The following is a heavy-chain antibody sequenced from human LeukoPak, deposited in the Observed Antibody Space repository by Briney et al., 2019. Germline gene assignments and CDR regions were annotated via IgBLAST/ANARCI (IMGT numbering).Heavy chain of an antibody. D-gene: IGHD3-22*01. V-gene: IGHV4-59*08. Sequence: SETLSLTCTVSGGSISSSYWSWIRQPPGKGLEWIGYIYYTGSTNYNPSLKSRVTISADTSKNHFSLKLSSVTAADMAVYYCARMYDSSGYYYPFDYWGQGTLVTVSS. CDR2: IYYTGST. J-gene: IGHJ4*02. CDR1: GGSISSSY. CDR3: ARMYDSSGYYYPFDY.